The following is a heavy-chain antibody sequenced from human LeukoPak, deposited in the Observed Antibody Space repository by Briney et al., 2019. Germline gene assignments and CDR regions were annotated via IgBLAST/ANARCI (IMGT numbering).Heavy chain of an antibody. V-gene: IGHV4-30-2*01. Sequence: SETLSLTCTVSGGSISSGGYYWSWIRQPPGKGLEWIGYIYHSGSTYYNPSLKSRVTISVDRSKNQFSLKLSSVTAADTAVYYCARAIFDIVVVPAAMVWFDPWGQGTLVTVSS. D-gene: IGHD2-2*01. CDR1: GGSISSGGYY. CDR2: IYHSGST. J-gene: IGHJ5*02. CDR3: ARAIFDIVVVPAAMVWFDP.